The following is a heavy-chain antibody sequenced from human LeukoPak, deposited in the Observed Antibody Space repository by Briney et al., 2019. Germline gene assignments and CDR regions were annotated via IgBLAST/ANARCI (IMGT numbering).Heavy chain of an antibody. V-gene: IGHV1-8*01. CDR3: ARGRKRKDAVNWFDP. J-gene: IGHJ5*02. CDR1: GYTFTSYD. Sequence: ASVKVSCKASGYTFTSYDINWVRQATGHGLEWMGWMNPNSGNTGYAQKFQGRVTMTRNTSISTAYMELSSLRSEDTAVYYCARGRKRKDAVNWFDPWGQGTLVTVSS. CDR2: MNPNSGNT.